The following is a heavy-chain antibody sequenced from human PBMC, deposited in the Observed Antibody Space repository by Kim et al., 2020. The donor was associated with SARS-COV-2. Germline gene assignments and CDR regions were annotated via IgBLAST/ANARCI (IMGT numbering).Heavy chain of an antibody. V-gene: IGHV3-30-3*01. D-gene: IGHD6-19*01. J-gene: IGHJ5*02. CDR3: ARGRQQWLPGDWFDP. Sequence: GGSLRLSCAASGFTFSSYAMHWVRQAPGKGLEWVAVISYDGSNKYYADSVKGRFTISRDNSKNTLYLQMNSLRAEDTAVYYCARGRQQWLPGDWFDPWGQGTLVTVSS. CDR2: ISYDGSNK. CDR1: GFTFSSYA.